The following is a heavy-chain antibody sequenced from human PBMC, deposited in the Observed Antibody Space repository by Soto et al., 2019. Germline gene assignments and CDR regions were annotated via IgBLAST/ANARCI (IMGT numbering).Heavy chain of an antibody. D-gene: IGHD3-9*01. J-gene: IGHJ6*02. CDR2: INPNSGGT. CDR3: ARGGFDSTYYYGMDV. V-gene: IGHV1-2*02. CDR1: GYTFTGYY. Sequence: ASVKVSCKASGYTFTGYYMHWVRQAPGQGLEWMGWINPNSGGTNYAQKFQGRGTMTRDTSISTAYMELSRLRSDDTAVYYCARGGFDSTYYYGMDVWGQGTTVTVSS.